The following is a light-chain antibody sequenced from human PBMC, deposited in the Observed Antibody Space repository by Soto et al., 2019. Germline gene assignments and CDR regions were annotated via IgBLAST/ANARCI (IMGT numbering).Light chain of an antibody. Sequence: EIVLTQSPGTLSLSPGERATLSCRASQSVSSSYLAWYQQKPGQAPRLLIYGASSRATGIPDRFSGSGSGTDFTITISRLEPEDFAVYYCQQYGSSPGWTFGQGTKVDIK. J-gene: IGKJ1*01. CDR1: QSVSSSY. CDR2: GAS. V-gene: IGKV3-20*01. CDR3: QQYGSSPGWT.